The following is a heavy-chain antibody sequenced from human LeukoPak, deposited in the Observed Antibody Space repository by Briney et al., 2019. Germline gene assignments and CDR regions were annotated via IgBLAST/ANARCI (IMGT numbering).Heavy chain of an antibody. Sequence: GGSLRLSCAASGFTFSSSAMSWVRQAPGKGLEWVSTISGDGGHTYFADSVKGRFTISRDNSKNTLYLQMNSLRVEDTAVYYCAKVRQWLVXHVLPSFDYWGQGTLVTVSS. V-gene: IGHV3-23*01. J-gene: IGHJ4*02. CDR2: ISGDGGHT. CDR1: GFTFSSSA. CDR3: AKVRQWLVXHVLPSFDY. D-gene: IGHD6-19*01.